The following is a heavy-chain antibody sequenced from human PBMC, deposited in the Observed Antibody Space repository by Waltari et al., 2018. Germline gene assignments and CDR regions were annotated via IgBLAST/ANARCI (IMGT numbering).Heavy chain of an antibody. Sequence: QVQLVQSGAEVKKPGASVKVSCKASGYTFTSYGISWVRQAPGQGLEWMEWISAYNGNTNYAQKLQGRVTMTTDTSTSTAYMELRSLRSDDTAVYYCARGAPRERIFGVGLRLVIGRYYFDYWGQGTLVTVSS. CDR3: ARGAPRERIFGVGLRLVIGRYYFDY. V-gene: IGHV1-18*01. J-gene: IGHJ4*02. CDR1: GYTFTSYG. D-gene: IGHD3-3*01. CDR2: ISAYNGNT.